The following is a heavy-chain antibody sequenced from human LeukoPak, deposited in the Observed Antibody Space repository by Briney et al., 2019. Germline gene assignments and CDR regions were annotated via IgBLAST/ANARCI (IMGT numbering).Heavy chain of an antibody. CDR2: IGGRDGST. Sequence: GGSLRLSCIASGFTFSSYGMSWVRQAPGKGLEWVSAIGGRDGSTYYADSVKGRFTISRDNSKNTLYVQMNSLRAEDTAVYYCAKGHYYGSGSLDYWGQGTLVTVSS. V-gene: IGHV3-23*01. CDR1: GFTFSSYG. J-gene: IGHJ4*02. D-gene: IGHD3-10*01. CDR3: AKGHYYGSGSLDY.